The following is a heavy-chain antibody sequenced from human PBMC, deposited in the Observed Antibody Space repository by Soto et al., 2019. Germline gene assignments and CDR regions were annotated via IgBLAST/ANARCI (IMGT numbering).Heavy chain of an antibody. CDR2: IYYSGST. CDR1: GGSVSSGGYY. J-gene: IGHJ5*02. V-gene: IGHV4-31*03. D-gene: IGHD5-18*01. Sequence: QVQLQESGPGLVKPSQTLSLTCTVSGGSVSSGGYYWSWIRQHPGKGLEYIGYIYYSGSTYYNPSLKSRVTISIDTSKNQFSPKLSSVTAADTAVYYCARDFGYSYGNWFDPWGQGTLVTVSS. CDR3: ARDFGYSYGNWFDP.